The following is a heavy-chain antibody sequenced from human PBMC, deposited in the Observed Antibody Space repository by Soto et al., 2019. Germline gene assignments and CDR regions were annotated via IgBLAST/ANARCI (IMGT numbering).Heavy chain of an antibody. D-gene: IGHD6-13*01. J-gene: IGHJ4*02. CDR1: GFTFSSYA. CDR3: ARRGPGTYFDY. CDR2: ISGSGDST. V-gene: IGHV3-23*01. Sequence: EVQLLDSGGGLVQPGGSLRLSCAASGFTFSSYAMNWVRQAPGKGLEWVSVISGSGDSTYYADSVKGRFTISRDNSKNTLYLPMNSLRTEGTVVYYFARRGPGTYFDYWGQGTLVTVSS.